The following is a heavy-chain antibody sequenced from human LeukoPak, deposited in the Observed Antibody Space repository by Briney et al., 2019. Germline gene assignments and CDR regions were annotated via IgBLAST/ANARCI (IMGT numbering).Heavy chain of an antibody. CDR2: IYSGGST. CDR1: GFTVSSNY. V-gene: IGHV3-66*01. Sequence: GGSLRLSCAASGFTVSSNYMSWVRQAPGKGLEWVSVIYSGGSTYYANSVKGRFTISRDNSKNTLYLQMNSLRAEDTAVYYCARDRTLSGWYSPWGQGTLVTVSS. CDR3: ARDRTLSGWYSP. D-gene: IGHD6-19*01. J-gene: IGHJ5*02.